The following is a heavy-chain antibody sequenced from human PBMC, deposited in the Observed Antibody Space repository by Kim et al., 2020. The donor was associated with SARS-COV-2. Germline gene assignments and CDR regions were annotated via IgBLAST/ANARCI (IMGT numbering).Heavy chain of an antibody. D-gene: IGHD3-16*02. J-gene: IGHJ2*01. CDR3: AGAGLRLGELSLTYWYFDL. CDR2: IYYSGST. Sequence: ETLSLTCTVSGGSISSYYWSWIRQPPGKGLEWIGYIYYSGSTYYNPSLKSRVTISVDTSKNQFSLKLSSVTAADTAVYYCAGAGLRLGELSLTYWYFDLWGRGTLVTVSS. V-gene: IGHV4-59*04. CDR1: GGSISSYY.